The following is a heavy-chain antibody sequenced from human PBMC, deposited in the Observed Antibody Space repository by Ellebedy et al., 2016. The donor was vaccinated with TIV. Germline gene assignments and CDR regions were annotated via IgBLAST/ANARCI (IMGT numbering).Heavy chain of an antibody. Sequence: PGGSLRLSCAASGFSVSSNYVSWVRQAPGKGLEWVSYIYTGDSTYHADSVKGRFTISRDNSKNTLFLQMNSLTAEDTAIYYCAKGCRTGGNCFLIDYWGLGTLVTVSS. CDR2: IYTGDST. CDR3: AKGCRTGGNCFLIDY. V-gene: IGHV3-53*05. CDR1: GFSVSSNY. J-gene: IGHJ4*02. D-gene: IGHD2-8*02.